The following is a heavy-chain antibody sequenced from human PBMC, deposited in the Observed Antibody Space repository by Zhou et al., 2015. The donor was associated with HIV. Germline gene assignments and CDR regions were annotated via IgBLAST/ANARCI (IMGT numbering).Heavy chain of an antibody. Sequence: QVQLVQSGAEVKKPGSSVTVSCQASGGTFSSYAICWVRQAPGQGLEWMGGIIPIFGTPSYAQKFQGRVTISADESTNTAYMELLSLTSDDTAVVYCAREGWGSWYFDLWGRGTLVSVSS. J-gene: IGHJ2*01. CDR1: GGTFSSYA. CDR2: IIPIFGTP. D-gene: IGHD7-27*01. V-gene: IGHV1-69*01. CDR3: AREGWGSWYFDL.